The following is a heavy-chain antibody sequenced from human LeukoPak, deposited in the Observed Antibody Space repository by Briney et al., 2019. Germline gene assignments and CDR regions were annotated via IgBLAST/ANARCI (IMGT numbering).Heavy chain of an antibody. Sequence: SETLSPTCTVSGGSISNSTYYWGWIRQPPGKGLEWVGTVYYSGSAYYNPSLKSRVTISVDTSKNQFSLKLRSVTAADTAVYYCARRISGLYYFDYRGQGSLVTVSS. D-gene: IGHD3/OR15-3a*01. J-gene: IGHJ4*02. V-gene: IGHV4-39*01. CDR2: VYYSGSA. CDR3: ARRISGLYYFDY. CDR1: GGSISNSTYY.